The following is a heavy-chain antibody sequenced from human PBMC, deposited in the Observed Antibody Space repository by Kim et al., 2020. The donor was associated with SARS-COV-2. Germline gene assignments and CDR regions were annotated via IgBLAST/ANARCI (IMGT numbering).Heavy chain of an antibody. D-gene: IGHD1-26*01. J-gene: IGHJ4*02. CDR3: ASSTWEPKGLDY. V-gene: IGHV3-53*01. Sequence: ATSVKGRFTSSRDHSENSLYLQMNSLGAEDTAVYYCASSTWEPKGLDYWGQGTLVTVSS.